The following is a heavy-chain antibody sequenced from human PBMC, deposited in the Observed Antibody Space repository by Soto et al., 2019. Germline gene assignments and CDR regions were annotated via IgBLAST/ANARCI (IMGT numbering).Heavy chain of an antibody. CDR3: ARARIYDYVWGSYRPNDAFDI. Sequence: QVQLQESGPGLVKPSQTLSLTCTVSGGSISSGDYYWSWIRQPPGKGLEWIGYIYYSGSTYYNPSLPSRVTISVDTYKNQFSLKLSSVTAADTAVYYCARARIYDYVWGSYRPNDAFDIWGQGTMVTVSS. CDR1: GGSISSGDYY. V-gene: IGHV4-30-4*01. J-gene: IGHJ3*02. CDR2: IYYSGST. D-gene: IGHD3-16*02.